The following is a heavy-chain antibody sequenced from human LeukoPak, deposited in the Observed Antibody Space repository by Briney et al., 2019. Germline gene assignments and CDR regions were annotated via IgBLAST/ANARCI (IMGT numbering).Heavy chain of an antibody. CDR3: ALGYSLMVMDV. D-gene: IGHD5-18*01. Sequence: GESLKISCKVSGYSFTSYWISWVRQMPGKGLEWMGRIDPSDSYTNYSPSFQGHVTISADKSISTAYLQWSSLKASDTAMYYCALGYSLMVMDVWGKGTTVTVSS. V-gene: IGHV5-10-1*01. CDR1: GYSFTSYW. CDR2: IDPSDSYT. J-gene: IGHJ6*04.